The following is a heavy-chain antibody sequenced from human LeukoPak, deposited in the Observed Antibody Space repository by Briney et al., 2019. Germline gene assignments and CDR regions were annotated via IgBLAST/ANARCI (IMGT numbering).Heavy chain of an antibody. J-gene: IGHJ4*02. D-gene: IGHD6-13*01. V-gene: IGHV3-23*01. CDR2: ISGSGGNT. CDR1: GFTFSSYA. CDR3: AKSPAYGAAAPGDY. Sequence: GGSLRLSCAASGFTFSSYAMSWVRHAPGKGLEWVSGISGSGGNTYYADSVKGRFTISRDNSKTTLYLQMNSLRAEDTAVYYCAKSPAYGAAAPGDYWGQGTLVTVSS.